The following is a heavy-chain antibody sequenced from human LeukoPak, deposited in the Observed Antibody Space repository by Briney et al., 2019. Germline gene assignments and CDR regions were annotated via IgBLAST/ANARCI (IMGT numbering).Heavy chain of an antibody. CDR2: IYSGGST. V-gene: IGHV3-66*01. Sequence: GGSLRLSCAAPGFTFSDYYMSWVRQAPGKGLEWVSVIYSGGSTYYADSVKGRFTISRDNSKNTLYLQMNSLRAEDTAVYYCARGHRNTMVRGVIRYYYMDVWGKGTTVTISS. J-gene: IGHJ6*03. CDR1: GFTFSDYY. CDR3: ARGHRNTMVRGVIRYYYMDV. D-gene: IGHD3-10*01.